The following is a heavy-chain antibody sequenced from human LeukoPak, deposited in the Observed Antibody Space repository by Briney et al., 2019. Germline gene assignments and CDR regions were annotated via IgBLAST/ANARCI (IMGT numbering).Heavy chain of an antibody. V-gene: IGHV4-34*01. J-gene: IGHJ6*03. CDR1: GGSFSGYY. Sequence: SETLSLTCAVYGGSFSGYYWGWIRQPPGKGLEWIGEINHSGSTNYNPSLKSRVTISVDTSKNQFSLKLSSVTAADTAVYYCARGRGYSYGYPPTRILYYMDVWGKGTTVTVSS. CDR3: ARGRGYSYGYPPTRILYYMDV. CDR2: INHSGST. D-gene: IGHD5-18*01.